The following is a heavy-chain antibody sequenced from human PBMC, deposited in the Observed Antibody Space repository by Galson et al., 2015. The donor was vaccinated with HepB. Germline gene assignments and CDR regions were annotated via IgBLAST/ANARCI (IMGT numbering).Heavy chain of an antibody. CDR1: GFTFSSYW. J-gene: IGHJ4*02. CDR2: INSDGSST. D-gene: IGHD2-2*01. Sequence: SLRLSCAASGFTFSSYWMHWVRQAPGKGLVWVSRINSDGSSTSYADSVKGRFTISRDNAKNTLYLQMNSLRAEDTAVYYCARYAPYLRVLLDYWGQGTLVTVSS. V-gene: IGHV3-74*01. CDR3: ARYAPYLRVLLDY.